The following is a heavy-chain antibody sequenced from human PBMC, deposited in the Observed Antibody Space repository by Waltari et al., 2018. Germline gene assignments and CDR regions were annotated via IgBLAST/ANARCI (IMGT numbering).Heavy chain of an antibody. CDR1: GFSLSTSGVG. CDR3: AHSTYYYDSSGYDY. Sequence: QITLKESGPTLVKPTQTLTLTCTFSGFSLSTSGVGVGWFRQPPGKALEWLALIYWDDDKRYSPSLKSRLTITKDTSKNQVVLTMTNMDPVDTATYYCAHSTYYYDSSGYDYWGQGTLVTVSS. D-gene: IGHD3-22*01. J-gene: IGHJ4*02. CDR2: IYWDDDK. V-gene: IGHV2-5*02.